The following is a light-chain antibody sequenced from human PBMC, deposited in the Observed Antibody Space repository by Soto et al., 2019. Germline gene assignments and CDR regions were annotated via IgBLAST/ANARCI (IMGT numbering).Light chain of an antibody. CDR3: AAWDDSLNGRV. V-gene: IGLV1-44*01. J-gene: IGLJ2*01. CDR2: SND. Sequence: QSVLTQPPSASGTPGQRVTISCCGSSSNIGSNTVNWYQQLPGTAPKLVIYSNDQRPSGVPDRFSGSKSATSASLAISGLQSEDEADYYCAAWDDSLNGRVFGGGTKLTVL. CDR1: SSNIGSNT.